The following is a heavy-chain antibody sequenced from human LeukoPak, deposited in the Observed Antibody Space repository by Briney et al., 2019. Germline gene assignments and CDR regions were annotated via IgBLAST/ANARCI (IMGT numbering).Heavy chain of an antibody. Sequence: GESLKISCKGSGYNFTNYWVGWVRQMPGKGLEWMGIIDPGDSDTRYSPSFQGQVTISADKSISTAYLQWSSLKASDTAMYYCARRRGAHFDYWGQGTLVTVSS. J-gene: IGHJ4*02. CDR1: GYNFTNYW. V-gene: IGHV5-51*01. D-gene: IGHD3-16*01. CDR2: IDPGDSDT. CDR3: ARRRGAHFDY.